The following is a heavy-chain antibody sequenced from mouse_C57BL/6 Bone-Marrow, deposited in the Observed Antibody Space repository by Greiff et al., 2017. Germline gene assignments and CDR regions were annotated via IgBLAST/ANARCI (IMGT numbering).Heavy chain of an antibody. CDR2: IDPETGGT. D-gene: IGHD1-1*01. Sequence: VQLQQSGAELVRPGASVTLSCKASGYTFTDYEMHWVKQTPVHGLEWIGAIDPETGGTAYNQKFKGKAILTADKSSSTDYMELRSLTSEDSAVYYGTRSLITTVEYFDVWGTGTTVTVSS. CDR1: GYTFTDYE. V-gene: IGHV1-15*01. CDR3: TRSLITTVEYFDV. J-gene: IGHJ1*03.